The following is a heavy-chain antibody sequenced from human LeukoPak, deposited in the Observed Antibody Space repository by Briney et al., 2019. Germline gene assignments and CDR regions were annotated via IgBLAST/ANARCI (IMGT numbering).Heavy chain of an antibody. J-gene: IGHJ4*02. CDR2: MYNGGHT. V-gene: IGHV3-53*01. CDR1: GFIVSSNY. CDR3: VRGTYYYDSSDYYYFPY. Sequence: PGGSLRLSCAASGFIVSSNYMSWVRQAPGKGLEGVSVMYNGGHTYYADSVKGRFTISRDNSKNTLYLQMNSLGAEDTAVYYCVRGTYYYDSSDYYYFPYWGQGTPVTVSS. D-gene: IGHD3-22*01.